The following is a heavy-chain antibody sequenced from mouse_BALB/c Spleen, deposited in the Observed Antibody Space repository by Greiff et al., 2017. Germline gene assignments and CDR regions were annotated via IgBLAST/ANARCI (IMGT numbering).Heavy chain of an antibody. CDR1: GYSFTGYY. D-gene: IGHD3-3*01. Sequence: DVQLQESGPELVKPGASVKISCKASGYSFTGYYMHWVKQSHVKSLEWIGRINPYNGATSYNQNFKDKASLTVDKSSSTAYMELHSLTSEDSAVYYCARRGDATGYYYAMDYWGQGTSVTVSS. J-gene: IGHJ4*01. CDR3: ARRGDATGYYYAMDY. CDR2: INPYNGAT. V-gene: IGHV1-31*01.